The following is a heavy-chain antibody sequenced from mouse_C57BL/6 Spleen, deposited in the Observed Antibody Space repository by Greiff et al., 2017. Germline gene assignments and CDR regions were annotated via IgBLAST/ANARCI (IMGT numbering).Heavy chain of an antibody. J-gene: IGHJ3*01. Sequence: EVQLQESGPELVKPGASVKIPCKASGYTFTDYNMDWVKQSHGKSLEWIGDINPNNGGTIYNQKFKGKATLTVAKSSSTAYMELRSLTSEDTAVYYCARYYDSWFAYGGQGTLVTVSA. CDR1: GYTFTDYN. D-gene: IGHD2-4*01. CDR3: ARYYDSWFAY. V-gene: IGHV1-18*01. CDR2: INPNNGGT.